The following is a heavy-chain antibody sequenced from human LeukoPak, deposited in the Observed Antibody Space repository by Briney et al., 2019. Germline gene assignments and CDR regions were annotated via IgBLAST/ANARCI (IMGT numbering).Heavy chain of an antibody. CDR3: APIGGDGYHRDY. CDR2: ISGDGGST. Sequence: GGSLRLSCAASGFTFDDYAMHWVRQAPGKGLEWVSLISGDGGSTYYADSVKGRFTISRDNSKNSLYLQMNSLRTEDTALYYCAPIGGDGYHRDYWGQGTLVTVSS. D-gene: IGHD5-24*01. CDR1: GFTFDDYA. V-gene: IGHV3-43*02. J-gene: IGHJ4*02.